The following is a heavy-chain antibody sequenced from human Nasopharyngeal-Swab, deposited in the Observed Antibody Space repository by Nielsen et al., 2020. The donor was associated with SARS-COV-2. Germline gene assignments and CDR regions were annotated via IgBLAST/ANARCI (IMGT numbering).Heavy chain of an antibody. D-gene: IGHD4-11*01. CDR1: GFSFDDFA. CDR2: INWNGGTT. Sequence: GESLKISCAASGFSFDDFAMHWVRQAPVKGLEWVSGINWNGGTTDYADSVKGRFTISRDNSKNTLYLQMNSLRAEDTALYYCVKGGYLHDYINYGDWFDPWGLGTLVTVSS. CDR3: VKGGYLHDYINYGDWFDP. V-gene: IGHV3-23*01. J-gene: IGHJ5*02.